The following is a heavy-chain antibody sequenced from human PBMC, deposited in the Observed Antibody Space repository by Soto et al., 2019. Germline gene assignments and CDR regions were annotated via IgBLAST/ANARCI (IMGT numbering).Heavy chain of an antibody. J-gene: IGHJ3*02. V-gene: IGHV1-18*01. CDR2: IGAYNGNT. Sequence: ASVKVSCKASGYTFTSYGISWVRQAPGQGLEWMGWIGAYNGNTNYAQKLQGRVTMTTDTSTSTAYMELRSLRSDDTAVYYCASGEDYGDAFDIWGQGTMVTVSS. D-gene: IGHD4-17*01. CDR1: GYTFTSYG. CDR3: ASGEDYGDAFDI.